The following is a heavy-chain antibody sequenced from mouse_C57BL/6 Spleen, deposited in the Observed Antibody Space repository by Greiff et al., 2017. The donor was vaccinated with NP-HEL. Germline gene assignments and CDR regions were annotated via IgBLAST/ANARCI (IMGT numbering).Heavy chain of an antibody. D-gene: IGHD1-1*01. J-gene: IGHJ1*03. V-gene: IGHV8-8*01. CDR2: IWWDDDK. CDR3: ARIYYGSSNGYFDV. Sequence: QVQLKESGPGILQPSQTLSLTCSFSGFSLSTFGMGVGWIRQPSGKGLEWLAHIWWDDDKYYNPALKSRLTISKDTSKNQVFLKIANVDTADTATYYCARIYYGSSNGYFDVWGTGTTVTVSS. CDR1: GFSLSTFGMG.